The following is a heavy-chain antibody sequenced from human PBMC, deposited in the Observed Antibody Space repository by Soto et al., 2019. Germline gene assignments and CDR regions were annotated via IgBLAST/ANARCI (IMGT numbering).Heavy chain of an antibody. Sequence: GGSLRLSCAASGFTFSSYGMHWVRQAPGKGLEWVAVISYDGSNKYYADSVKGRFTISRDNSKNTLYLQMNSLRAEDTAVYYCARWDGYNYFSFDYWGQGTLVTVSS. D-gene: IGHD5-12*01. V-gene: IGHV3-30*03. CDR3: ARWDGYNYFSFDY. CDR2: ISYDGSNK. CDR1: GFTFSSYG. J-gene: IGHJ4*02.